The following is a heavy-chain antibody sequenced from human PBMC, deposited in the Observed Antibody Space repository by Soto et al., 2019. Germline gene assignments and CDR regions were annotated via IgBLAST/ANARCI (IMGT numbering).Heavy chain of an antibody. CDR2: IWYDGSNK. J-gene: IGHJ6*02. D-gene: IGHD5-18*01. Sequence: GGSLRLSCAASGFTFSSYGMHWVRQAPGKGLEWVAVIWYDGSNKYYADSVKGRFTISRDNSKNTLYLQMNSLRAEDTAVYYCARDSGIRDRQFYGMDVWGQGTTVTVSS. CDR3: ARDSGIRDRQFYGMDV. CDR1: GFTFSSYG. V-gene: IGHV3-33*01.